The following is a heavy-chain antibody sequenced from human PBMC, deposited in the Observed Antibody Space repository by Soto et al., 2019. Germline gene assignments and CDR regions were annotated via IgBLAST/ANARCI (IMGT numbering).Heavy chain of an antibody. CDR3: AGRYCSSTSCYYPFDY. D-gene: IGHD2-2*01. J-gene: IGHJ4*02. V-gene: IGHV4-59*01. CDR1: GGSISSYY. Sequence: PXGTLSLTCTVSGGSISSYYWSWIRQPPGKGLEWIGYIYYSGSTNYNPSLKSRVTISVDTSKNQFSLKLSSVTAADTAVYYCAGRYCSSTSCYYPFDYWGQGTLVTVSS. CDR2: IYYSGST.